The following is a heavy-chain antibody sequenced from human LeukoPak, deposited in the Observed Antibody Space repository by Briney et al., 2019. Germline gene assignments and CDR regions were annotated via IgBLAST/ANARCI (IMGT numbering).Heavy chain of an antibody. Sequence: ASVKVSCKASGYTFTGYYMHWVRQAPGQGLEWMGWINPNSGGTNYAQKFQGRVTMTRDTSISTAYMELSRLRSDDTAVYYCATLWGIIAAAGPSINWFDPWGQGTLVTVSS. CDR1: GYTFTGYY. CDR3: ATLWGIIAAAGPSINWFDP. CDR2: INPNSGGT. J-gene: IGHJ5*02. D-gene: IGHD6-13*01. V-gene: IGHV1-2*02.